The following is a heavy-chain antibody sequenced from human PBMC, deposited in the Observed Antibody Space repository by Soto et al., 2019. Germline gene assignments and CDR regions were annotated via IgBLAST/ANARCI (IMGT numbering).Heavy chain of an antibody. Sequence: QVQLQESGPGLVKPSETLSLTCTVSGGSISSYYWSWIRQPPGKGLEWIGYIHYSGSTKYNPTLKSGVTISVDTSKNQFSLTLSSGTASDTAVYYCARQDSSSWYWVYGMDVWGQGTTVTVSS. CDR2: IHYSGST. V-gene: IGHV4-59*08. J-gene: IGHJ6*02. D-gene: IGHD6-13*01. CDR3: ARQDSSSWYWVYGMDV. CDR1: GGSISSYY.